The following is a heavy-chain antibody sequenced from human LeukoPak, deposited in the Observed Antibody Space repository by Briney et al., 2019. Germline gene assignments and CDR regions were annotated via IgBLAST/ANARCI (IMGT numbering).Heavy chain of an antibody. Sequence: ASVKVSCKASGYTFTGYYMHWVRQAPGQGLEWMGWINPNSGGTNYAQKFQGRVTMTRDTSISTAYMELSRLRSDDTAVYYCATNGGIENYYYYYMDVWGKGTTVTVSS. D-gene: IGHD2-8*01. CDR3: ATNGGIENYYYYYMDV. CDR1: GYTFTGYY. J-gene: IGHJ6*03. V-gene: IGHV1-2*02. CDR2: INPNSGGT.